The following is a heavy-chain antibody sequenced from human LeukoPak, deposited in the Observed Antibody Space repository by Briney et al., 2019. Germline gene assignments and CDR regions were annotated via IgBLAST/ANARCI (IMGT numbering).Heavy chain of an antibody. J-gene: IGHJ4*02. CDR1: GFTFSSDG. CDR2: IRYDGSNK. CDR3: AKSYRA. Sequence: GGSLRLSCAASGFTFSSDGMHSVREAPGQGLKCVAFIRYDGSNKYSATSVTARFTISRDNSKNPLYPQMYSLRAEDTAVYYCAKSYRAWGQGTLVTVSS. D-gene: IGHD3-16*01. V-gene: IGHV3-30*02.